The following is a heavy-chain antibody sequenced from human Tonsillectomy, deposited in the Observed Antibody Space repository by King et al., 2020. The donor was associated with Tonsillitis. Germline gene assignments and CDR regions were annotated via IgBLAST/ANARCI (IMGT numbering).Heavy chain of an antibody. CDR1: GFTFTSSA. V-gene: IGHV1-58*02. D-gene: IGHD3-3*01. J-gene: IGHJ6*02. CDR2: IVVGSGNT. Sequence: QLVESGPEVKKPGTSVKVSCKASGFTFTSSAMQWVRQARGQRLEWIGWIVVGSGNTNYAQKFQERVTITRDMSTSTAYMELSSLRSEDTAVYYCAAPIHYDFWSEAGDYDMDVWGQGTTVTVSS. CDR3: AAPIHYDFWSEAGDYDMDV.